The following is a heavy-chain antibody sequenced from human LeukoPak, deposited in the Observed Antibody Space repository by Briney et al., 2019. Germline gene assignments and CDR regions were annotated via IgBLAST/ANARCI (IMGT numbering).Heavy chain of an antibody. J-gene: IGHJ4*02. CDR2: INPSGGST. CDR3: ARERLIAGSTVFDY. Sequence: ASVTVSFKSSVYTFTNYYMHWVRQAPGQGLEWMGIINPSGGSTSYAQKFQGRVTMTRDTSTSTVYMELSSLRSEDTAVYYCARERLIAGSTVFDYWGQGTLVAVSS. V-gene: IGHV1-46*01. CDR1: VYTFTNYY. D-gene: IGHD2/OR15-2a*01.